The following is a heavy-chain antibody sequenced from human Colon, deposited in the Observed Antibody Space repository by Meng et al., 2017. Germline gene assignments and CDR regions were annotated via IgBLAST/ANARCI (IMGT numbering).Heavy chain of an antibody. D-gene: IGHD1-26*01. Sequence: QGRVQGAGRRVVGHPGNRSLTCSRSGGYVSSSSYYWSGIRQTPGKGLEWIGYVYYTGSANYNPSLKSRVTISVDTSKNHFSLNLTSVTAADTAVYYCARGRGSYSSIDFWGQGTLVTVSS. CDR1: GGYVSSSSYY. V-gene: IGHV4-61*03. CDR2: VYYTGSA. CDR3: ARGRGSYSSIDF. J-gene: IGHJ4*02.